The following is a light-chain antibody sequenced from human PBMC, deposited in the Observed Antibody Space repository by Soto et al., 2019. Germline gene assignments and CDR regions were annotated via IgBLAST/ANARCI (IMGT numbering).Light chain of an antibody. CDR2: GAS. J-gene: IGKJ5*01. V-gene: IGKV3-15*01. CDR1: QSVSSN. Sequence: EIVMTQSPATLSVSPGERVTLSCRASQSVSSNLAWYQHKPGQAPRLLIFGASTRATGIPARFSGSGSGTEVTLTSSSLHTEDFPVCYWQQYNYYVTFVQGTPLEIK. CDR3: QQYNYYVT.